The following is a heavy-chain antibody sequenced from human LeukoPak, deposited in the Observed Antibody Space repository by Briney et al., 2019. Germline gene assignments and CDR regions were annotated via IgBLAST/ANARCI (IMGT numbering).Heavy chain of an antibody. CDR3: RRIAAAGRYDY. D-gene: IGHD6-13*01. CDR2: INPNSGGT. J-gene: IGHJ4*02. Sequence: ASVKVSCKASGYTFTSYYMHWVRQAPGQGLEWMGWINPNSGGTNYAQKFQGRVTMTRDTSISTAYMELSRLRSDDTAVYYCRRIAAAGRYDYWGQGTLVTVSS. CDR1: GYTFTSYY. V-gene: IGHV1-2*02.